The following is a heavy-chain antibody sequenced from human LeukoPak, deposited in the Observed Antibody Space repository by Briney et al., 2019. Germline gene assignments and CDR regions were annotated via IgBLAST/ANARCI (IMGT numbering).Heavy chain of an antibody. V-gene: IGHV1-69*05. D-gene: IGHD1-7*01. CDR1: GGTFSSYA. CDR3: AGTGTTGSYYYYMDV. Sequence: GSSVKVSCKASGGTFSSYAISWVRQAPGQGLEWMGGIIPIFGTANYAQKFQGRVTITTDESTSTAYMELSSPRSEDTAVYYCAGTGTTGSYYYYMDVWGKGTTVTVSS. J-gene: IGHJ6*03. CDR2: IIPIFGTA.